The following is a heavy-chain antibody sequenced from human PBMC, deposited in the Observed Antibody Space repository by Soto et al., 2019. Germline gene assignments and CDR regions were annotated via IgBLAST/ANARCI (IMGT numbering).Heavy chain of an antibody. CDR1: GYTFTGYY. CDR2: INPNSGGT. D-gene: IGHD3-3*01. Sequence: ASVKVSCKASGYTFTGYYMHWVRQAPGQGLEWMGWINPNSGGTNYAQKFQGWVTMNRDTSISTAYMELSRLRSDDTAVYYCARDLRSYDFWSGSHWYGMDVWGQGTTVTVSS. CDR3: ARDLRSYDFWSGSHWYGMDV. V-gene: IGHV1-2*04. J-gene: IGHJ6*02.